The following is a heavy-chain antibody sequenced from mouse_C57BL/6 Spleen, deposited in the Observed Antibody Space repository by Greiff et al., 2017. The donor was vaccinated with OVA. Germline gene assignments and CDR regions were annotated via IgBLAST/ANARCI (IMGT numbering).Heavy chain of an antibody. J-gene: IGHJ3*01. Sequence: VQLQQSGPELVKPGASVKISCKASGYTFTDYYMNWVKQSHGKSLEWIGDINPNNGGTSYNQKFKGKATLTVDKSSSTAYMELRSLTSEDSAVYYCARRSNYVRFAYWGQGTLVTVSA. D-gene: IGHD2-5*01. CDR3: ARRSNYVRFAY. CDR2: INPNNGGT. CDR1: GYTFTDYY. V-gene: IGHV1-26*01.